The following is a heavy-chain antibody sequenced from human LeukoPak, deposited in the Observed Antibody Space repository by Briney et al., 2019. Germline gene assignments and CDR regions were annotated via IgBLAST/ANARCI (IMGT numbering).Heavy chain of an antibody. CDR1: GGSISSYY. CDR3: ARAHGHYYDSSGYYLDY. CDR2: IYYSGST. V-gene: IGHV4-59*01. J-gene: IGHJ4*02. D-gene: IGHD3-22*01. Sequence: PSETLSLTCTVSGGSISSYYWSWIRQPPGKGLEWIGYIYYSGSTNYNPSPKSRVTISVDTSKNQFSLKLSSVTAADTAVYYCARAHGHYYDSSGYYLDYWGQGTLVTVSS.